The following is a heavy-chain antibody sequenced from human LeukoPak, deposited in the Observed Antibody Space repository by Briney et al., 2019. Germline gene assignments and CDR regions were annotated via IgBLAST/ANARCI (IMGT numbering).Heavy chain of an antibody. CDR1: GITLSNYG. CDR3: ARGGSDGYNFLFDY. V-gene: IGHV3-23*01. D-gene: IGHD5-24*01. CDR2: LSGSGGST. Sequence: GGSLRLSCAVSGITLSNYGMTWVRQAPGKGLEWVAGLSGSGGSTSYADSVKGRFTISRDNAKNSLYLQMNSLRAEDTAVYYCARGGSDGYNFLFDYWGQGTLVTVSS. J-gene: IGHJ4*02.